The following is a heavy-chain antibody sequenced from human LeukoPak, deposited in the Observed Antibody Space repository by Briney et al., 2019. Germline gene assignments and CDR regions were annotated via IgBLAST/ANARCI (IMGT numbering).Heavy chain of an antibody. CDR1: GGSFSGYY. V-gene: IGHV4-34*01. J-gene: IGHJ4*02. D-gene: IGHD5-12*01. Sequence: PSETLSLTCAVYGGSFSGYYWSWIRQPPGKGLEWIGEINHSGSTNYNPSLKSRVTISVDTSKNQFSLKLSSVTAADTAVYYCARGYVVATFARPSRLDYWGQGTLVTVSS. CDR2: INHSGST. CDR3: ARGYVVATFARPSRLDY.